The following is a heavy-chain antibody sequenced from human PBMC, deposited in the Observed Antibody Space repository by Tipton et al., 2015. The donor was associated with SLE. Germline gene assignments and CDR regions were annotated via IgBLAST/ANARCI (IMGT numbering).Heavy chain of an antibody. Sequence: TLSLTCTVSGGSISSSSYYWGWIRQPPGKGLEWIGYIYYSGSTNYNPSLKSRVTISVDTSKNQFSLKLSSVTAADTAVYYCARWGGSSWHPFDYWGQGTLVTVSS. CDR2: IYYSGST. CDR1: GGSISSSSYY. CDR3: ARWGGSSWHPFDY. V-gene: IGHV4-61*05. D-gene: IGHD6-13*01. J-gene: IGHJ4*02.